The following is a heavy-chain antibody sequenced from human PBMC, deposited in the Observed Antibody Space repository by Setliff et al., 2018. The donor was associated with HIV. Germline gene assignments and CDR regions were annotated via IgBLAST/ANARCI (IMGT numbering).Heavy chain of an antibody. CDR2: VVDDGGA. V-gene: IGHV4-34*01. Sequence: SETLSLTCAVYGGSFSNYFWSWLRQSPGGGLEWTGEVVDDGGANYNASLKSRVTMSVDTSRKEFSLKLASVTAADTAVYYCARGRDCDTNNCVFRSYYHYGFDVWGQGTTVTVS. CDR1: GGSFSNYF. D-gene: IGHD1-1*01. CDR3: ARGRDCDTNNCVFRSYYHYGFDV. J-gene: IGHJ6*02.